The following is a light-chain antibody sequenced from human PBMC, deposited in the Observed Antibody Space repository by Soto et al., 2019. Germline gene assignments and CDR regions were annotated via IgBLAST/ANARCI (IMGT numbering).Light chain of an antibody. J-gene: IGKJ1*01. Sequence: EIVMTQSPATLSVSPGERATLSCRASQSVSSNLAWYQQKPGQAPRLLIYGASTRATGIPARFSGSGSGTEFPLTISGLQSEDFAVYYCQQYNNWPRRTFGQGTKVEIK. V-gene: IGKV3-15*01. CDR2: GAS. CDR1: QSVSSN. CDR3: QQYNNWPRRT.